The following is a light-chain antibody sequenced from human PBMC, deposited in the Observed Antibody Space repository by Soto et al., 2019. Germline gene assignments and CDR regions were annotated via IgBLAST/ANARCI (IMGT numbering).Light chain of an antibody. J-gene: IGKJ1*01. CDR3: KHYCPSGT. CDR1: QSVSNNY. CDR2: GAS. V-gene: IGKV3-20*01. Sequence: EIVMTQSPGTLSPSPGERATLSCRASQSVSNNYLAWYQQRPGQAPRLLIYGASNRATGIPDRFSGSGSGTDFTLTISSLVPEDFAVYYCKHYCPSGTFGQGTKA.